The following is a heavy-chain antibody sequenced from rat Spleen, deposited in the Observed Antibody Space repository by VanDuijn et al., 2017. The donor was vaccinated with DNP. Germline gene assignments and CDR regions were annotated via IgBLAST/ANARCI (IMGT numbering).Heavy chain of an antibody. CDR3: AIHGIRSPFDY. D-gene: IGHD4-3*01. Sequence: EVQLVESDGGLVQPGRSLKLSCAASGFTFSDYYMAWVRQAPTKGLEWVASISYDGSITYYRDSVKGRFTISRDNAKSTLYLQMNSLRSEDTATEYGAIHGIRSPFDYWGQGVMVTVSS. J-gene: IGHJ2*01. V-gene: IGHV5-29*01. CDR1: GFTFSDYY. CDR2: ISYDGSIT.